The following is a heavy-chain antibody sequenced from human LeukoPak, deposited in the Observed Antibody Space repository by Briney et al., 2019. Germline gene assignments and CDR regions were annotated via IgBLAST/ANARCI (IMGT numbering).Heavy chain of an antibody. J-gene: IGHJ6*03. V-gene: IGHV4-61*02. Sequence: SETLSLTCTVSGGSISSGSYYWSWIRQPAGKGLEWIGRIYTSGSTNYNPSLKSRVTISVDTSKNQSSMKLSSVTAADTAVYYCARGALGTVAGTWPYYYYMDVWGKGTTVTVSS. CDR2: IYTSGST. D-gene: IGHD6-19*01. CDR3: ARGALGTVAGTWPYYYYMDV. CDR1: GGSISSGSYY.